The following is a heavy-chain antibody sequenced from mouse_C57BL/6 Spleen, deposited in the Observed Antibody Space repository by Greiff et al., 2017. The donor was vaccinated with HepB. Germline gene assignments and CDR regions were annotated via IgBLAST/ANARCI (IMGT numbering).Heavy chain of an antibody. CDR3: ARRIYYGRSNHWYFDV. V-gene: IGHV1-50*01. Sequence: QVQLQQPVAELVKPGASVKLSCTASGYTFTSYWMQWVKQRPGQGLEWIGEIDPSDSYTNYNQKFQGKATLTVDTSSSTAYMQLSSLTSEDSAVYYCARRIYYGRSNHWYFDVWGTGTTVTVSS. CDR1: GYTFTSYW. CDR2: IDPSDSYT. J-gene: IGHJ1*03. D-gene: IGHD1-1*01.